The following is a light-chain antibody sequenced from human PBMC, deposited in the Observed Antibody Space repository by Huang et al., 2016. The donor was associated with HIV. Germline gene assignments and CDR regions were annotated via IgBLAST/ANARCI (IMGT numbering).Light chain of an antibody. Sequence: EIVMTQSPATLSVSPGERATLSCRASHSVSSNLAWYQQKPGQAPRLLIYGASPRATGIPARFSGSGSGTEFTLTISSLQSEDFAVYYCQQYNNWPGTFGPGTKVDIK. CDR1: HSVSSN. CDR3: QQYNNWPGT. CDR2: GAS. J-gene: IGKJ3*01. V-gene: IGKV3-15*01.